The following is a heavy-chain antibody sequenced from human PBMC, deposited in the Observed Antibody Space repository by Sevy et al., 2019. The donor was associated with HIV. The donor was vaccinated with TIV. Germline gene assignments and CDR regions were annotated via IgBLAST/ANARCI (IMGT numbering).Heavy chain of an antibody. V-gene: IGHV4-4*07. CDR1: GGSISSYY. CDR3: GLWNVGRGGYDY. J-gene: IGHJ4*02. CDR2: IYTRGST. D-gene: IGHD1-26*01. Sequence: SETLSLTCTVSGGSISSYYWSWIRQPAGKGLEWIGGIYTRGSTNYNPSLRSRVTMSVDTSKNQFSLKLSSVTAADTAVYYCGLWNVGRGGYDYWGQGTLVTVSS.